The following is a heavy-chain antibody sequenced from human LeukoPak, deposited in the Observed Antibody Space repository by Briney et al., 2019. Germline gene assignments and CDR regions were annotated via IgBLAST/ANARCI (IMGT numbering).Heavy chain of an antibody. CDR1: GITLSSYA. D-gene: IGHD3-16*01. V-gene: IGHV3-23*01. CDR2: INGSGVIT. Sequence: GGSLRLSCAASGITLSSYAMSWVRQAPGKGLEWVSAINGSGVITYYTDSVKGRFTISRDNSKNTVYLQMNSLRAEVTAIYYCAKDSSQGGDYFDYWGQGTLVTVSS. J-gene: IGHJ4*02. CDR3: AKDSSQGGDYFDY.